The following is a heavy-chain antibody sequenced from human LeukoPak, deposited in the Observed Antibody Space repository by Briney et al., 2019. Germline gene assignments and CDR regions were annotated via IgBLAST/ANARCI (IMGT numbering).Heavy chain of an antibody. CDR2: IKSKTDGGTT. CDR3: TTDDSSTSFIWTAYYMDV. Sequence: GGSLRLSCAASGFTFSNAWMSWVRQAPGKGLEWVGRIKSKTDGGTTDYAAPVKGRFTISRDDSKNTLYLQMNSLKTEDTAVYYCTTDDSSTSFIWTAYYMDVWGKGTTVTVSS. CDR1: GFTFSNAW. V-gene: IGHV3-15*01. J-gene: IGHJ6*03. D-gene: IGHD2-2*01.